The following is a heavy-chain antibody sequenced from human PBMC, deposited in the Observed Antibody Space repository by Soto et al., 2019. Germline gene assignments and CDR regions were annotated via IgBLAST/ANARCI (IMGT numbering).Heavy chain of an antibody. CDR1: GYTFTSYY. CDR3: ARGTRSWDF. J-gene: IGHJ4*02. D-gene: IGHD6-19*01. CDR2: MNPNSGNT. V-gene: IGHV1-8*02. Sequence: ASVKVSCKASGYTFTSYYIHWVRQAPGQGLEWMGRMNPNSGNTGYAQKFQGRVTMTRNTSISTAYMELSSLRSEDTAVYYCARGTRSWDFWGQGTLVTAPQ.